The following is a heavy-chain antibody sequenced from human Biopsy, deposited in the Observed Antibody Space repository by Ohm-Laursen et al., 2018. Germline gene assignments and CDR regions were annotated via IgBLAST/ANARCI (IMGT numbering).Heavy chain of an antibody. V-gene: IGHV4-59*01. D-gene: IGHD1-26*01. CDR1: GGSIGRFF. CDR3: ARVGAGAPSIDYFDY. CDR2: IYYSGST. Sequence: SETLSLTWIVSGGSIGRFFWSWIRQPPGKGLEWIGYIYYSGSTNYNPSLRSRVTISVDRSKNQFSLELSSVTAADTAVYYCARVGAGAPSIDYFDYWGQGALVTVSS. J-gene: IGHJ4*02.